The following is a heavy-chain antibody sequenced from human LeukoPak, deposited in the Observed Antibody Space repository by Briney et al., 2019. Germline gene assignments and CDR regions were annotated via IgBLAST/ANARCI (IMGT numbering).Heavy chain of an antibody. CDR3: ASDRGYYYDSSGYYYESGIY. D-gene: IGHD3-22*01. V-gene: IGHV1-18*01. Sequence: APVKVSCKASGYTFTSYGISWVRQAPGQGLEWMGWISAYNGNTNYAQKLQGRVTMTTDTSTSTAYMELRSLRSDDTAVYYCASDRGYYYDSSGYYYESGIYWGQGTLVTVSS. J-gene: IGHJ4*02. CDR2: ISAYNGNT. CDR1: GYTFTSYG.